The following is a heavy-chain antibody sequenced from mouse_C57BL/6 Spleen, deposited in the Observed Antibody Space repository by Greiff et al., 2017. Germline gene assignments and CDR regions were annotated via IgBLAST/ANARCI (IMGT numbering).Heavy chain of an antibody. V-gene: IGHV1-52*01. D-gene: IGHD1-1*01. Sequence: QVQLQQPGAELVRPGSSVKLSCKASGYTFTSYWMHWVKQRPIQGLEWIGNIDPSDSETHYNQKFKDKATLTVEQSSSTAYMQRSSLTSEDSAVYYCARTGPTGFAYGGQGTTLTVSS. CDR1: GYTFTSYW. CDR2: IDPSDSET. J-gene: IGHJ2*01. CDR3: ARTGPTGFAY.